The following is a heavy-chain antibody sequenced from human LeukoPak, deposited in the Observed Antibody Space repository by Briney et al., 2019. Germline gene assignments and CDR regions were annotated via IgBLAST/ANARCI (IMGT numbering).Heavy chain of an antibody. V-gene: IGHV3-23*01. CDR1: GFTFSNDV. J-gene: IGHJ4*02. CDR2: ISGSGGST. CDR3: AKARSSSWYEFDY. Sequence: GGSLRLSCAASGFTFSNDVMRWVRQAPGKGLEWVSAISGSGGSTYYADSVKGRFTISRDNSKNTLYLQMNSLRAEDTAVYYCAKARSSSWYEFDYWGQGTLVTVSS. D-gene: IGHD6-13*01.